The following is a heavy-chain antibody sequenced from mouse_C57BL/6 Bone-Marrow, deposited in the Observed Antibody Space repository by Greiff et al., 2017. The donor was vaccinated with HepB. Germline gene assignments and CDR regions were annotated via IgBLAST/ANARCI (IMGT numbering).Heavy chain of an antibody. D-gene: IGHD2-1*01. V-gene: IGHV1-50*01. J-gene: IGHJ2*01. Sequence: QVQLQQPGAELVKPGASVKLSCKASGYTFTSYWMQWVKQRPGQGLEWIGEIDPSDSYTNYNQKFKGKATLTVDTSSSTAYMQLSSLTSEDSAVYYWARDYGNPPGSYYFDYWGQGTTLTVSS. CDR2: IDPSDSYT. CDR1: GYTFTSYW. CDR3: ARDYGNPPGSYYFDY.